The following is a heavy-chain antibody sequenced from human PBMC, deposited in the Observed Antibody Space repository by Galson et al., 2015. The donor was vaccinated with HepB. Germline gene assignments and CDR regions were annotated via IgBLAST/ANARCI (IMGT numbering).Heavy chain of an antibody. J-gene: IGHJ6*02. V-gene: IGHV3-33*08. Sequence: SLRLSCAASGFTFSSYGMHWVRQAPGKGLEWVAVIWYDGSNKYYADSVKGRFTISRDNSKNTLYLQMNSLRAEDTAVYYCARDAAAGTVNLPFGCYYYYGMDVWGQGTTVTVSS. D-gene: IGHD6-13*01. CDR2: IWYDGSNK. CDR3: ARDAAAGTVNLPFGCYYYYGMDV. CDR1: GFTFSSYG.